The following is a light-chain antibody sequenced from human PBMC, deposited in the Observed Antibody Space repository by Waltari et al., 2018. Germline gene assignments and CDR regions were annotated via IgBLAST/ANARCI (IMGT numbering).Light chain of an antibody. CDR3: CSYAGSPTFVI. CDR1: SSAVGIYHL. V-gene: IGLV2-23*02. CDR2: EVN. J-gene: IGLJ2*01. Sequence: QSALTQPASVSGSPGQSITPSCPGTSSAVGIYHLFSWYQQRPGKAPRLMIYEVNKRPSGVSNRFSGSKSGNTASLTISGLQAEDEADYYCCSYAGSPTFVIFGGGSKLTVL.